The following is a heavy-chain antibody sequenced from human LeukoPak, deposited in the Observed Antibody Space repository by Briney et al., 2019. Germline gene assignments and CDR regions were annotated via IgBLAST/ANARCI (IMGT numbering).Heavy chain of an antibody. CDR2: INHSGST. Sequence: PSETLSLTCTVSGGSISSSSYYWSWIRQPPGKGLEWIGEINHSGSTNYNPSLKSRVTISVDTSKNQFSLKLSSVTAADTAVYYCARGLGVVVAARYHWSYYYYMDVWGKGTTVTVSS. D-gene: IGHD2-15*01. CDR1: GGSISSSSYY. J-gene: IGHJ6*03. V-gene: IGHV4-39*07. CDR3: ARGLGVVVAARYHWSYYYYMDV.